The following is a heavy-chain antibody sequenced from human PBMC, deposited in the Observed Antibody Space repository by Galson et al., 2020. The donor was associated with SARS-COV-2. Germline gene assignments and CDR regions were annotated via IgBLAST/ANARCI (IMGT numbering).Heavy chain of an antibody. V-gene: IGHV4-59*01. CDR3: ARVGQGYCSSTSCERDDYYMDV. CDR2: IYYSGST. Sequence: SETLSLTCTVSGGSISSYYWSWIRQPPGKGLEWIGYIYYSGSTNYNPSLKSRVTIPVDTSTNQFSLKLSSVTAADTAVYYCARVGQGYCSSTSCERDDYYMDVWGKGTTVTVSS. D-gene: IGHD2-2*01. J-gene: IGHJ6*03. CDR1: GGSISSYY.